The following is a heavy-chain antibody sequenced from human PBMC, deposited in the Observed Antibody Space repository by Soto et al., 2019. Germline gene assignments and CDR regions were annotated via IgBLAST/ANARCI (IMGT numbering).Heavy chain of an antibody. V-gene: IGHV1-18*01. J-gene: IGHJ4*02. CDR1: GYAFTTYG. CDR2: ISAHDGNT. D-gene: IGHD1-1*01. CDR3: ARGRYGDY. Sequence: QVHLVQSGAEVKKPGASVKVSCKGSGYAFTTYGITWVRQAPGQGLEWMGWISAHDGNTNYAQKLQGRVTVTRDTSTRTAYTELRSLRSDDTVVYYCARGRYGDYWGQGPLVTVSS.